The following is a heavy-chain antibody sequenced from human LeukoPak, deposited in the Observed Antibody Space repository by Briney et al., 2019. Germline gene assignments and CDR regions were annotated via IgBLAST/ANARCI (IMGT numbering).Heavy chain of an antibody. D-gene: IGHD5-18*01. CDR3: ATSTWDTAMVTEDY. J-gene: IGHJ4*02. CDR2: IYYSGST. Sequence: SQTLSLTCTVSGGSISSGDYYWSWIRQPPGKGLEWIGYIYYSGSTYYNPSLKSRVTISVDTSKNQFSLKLSSVAAADTAVYHCATSTWDTAMVTEDYWGQGTLVTVSS. V-gene: IGHV4-30-4*01. CDR1: GGSISSGDYY.